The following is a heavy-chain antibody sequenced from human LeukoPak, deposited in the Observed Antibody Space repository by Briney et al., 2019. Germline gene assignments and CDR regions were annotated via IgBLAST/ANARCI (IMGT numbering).Heavy chain of an antibody. CDR2: MYTSGST. D-gene: IGHD4-11*01. CDR1: GGSISSGSYY. J-gene: IGHJ5*02. Sequence: PSETLSLTCTVSGGSISSGSYYWSWIRQPAGQGLEYIGRMYTSGSTNYNPSLKSRVTISVDTSKNQFSLKLSSVTAADTAVYYCARDLTVQWFDPWGQGTLVTVSS. CDR3: ARDLTVQWFDP. V-gene: IGHV4-61*02.